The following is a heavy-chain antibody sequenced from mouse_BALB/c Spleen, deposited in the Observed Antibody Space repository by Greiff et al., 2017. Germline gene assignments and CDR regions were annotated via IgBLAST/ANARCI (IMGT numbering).Heavy chain of an antibody. J-gene: IGHJ1*01. CDR2: ISSGGST. D-gene: IGHD2-3*01. CDR1: GFTFSSYA. Sequence: EVQLVESGGGLVKPGGSLKLSCAASGFTFSSYAMSWVRQTPEKRLEWVASISSGGSTYYPDSVKGRFTISRDNARNILYLQMSSLRSEDTAMYYCARGGLLNFYWYFDVWGAGTTVTVSS. CDR3: ARGGLLNFYWYFDV. V-gene: IGHV5-6-5*01.